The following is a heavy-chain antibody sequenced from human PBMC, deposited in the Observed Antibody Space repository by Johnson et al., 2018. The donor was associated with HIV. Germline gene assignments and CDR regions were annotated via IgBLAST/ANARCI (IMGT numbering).Heavy chain of an antibody. CDR3: ARGDYGGNLDAVDI. CDR1: GFTFSSYD. V-gene: IGHV3-13*01. Sequence: VQLVESGGGLVQPGGSLRLSCAASGFTFSSYDMHWVRQATGKGLEWVSAIGTAGDTYYPGSVKGRFTISRENAKNSLYLQMNSLRAGDTAVYYCARGDYGGNLDAVDIWGQGTMVTVSS. J-gene: IGHJ3*02. D-gene: IGHD4-23*01. CDR2: IGTAGDT.